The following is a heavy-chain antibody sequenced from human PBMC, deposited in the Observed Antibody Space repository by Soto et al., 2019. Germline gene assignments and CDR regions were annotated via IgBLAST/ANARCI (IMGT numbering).Heavy chain of an antibody. J-gene: IGHJ6*02. CDR2: IWYDGSNK. V-gene: IGHV3-33*01. Sequence: LRLSCAASGFTFSNYGMQWVRQAPGQGLEWVALIWYDGSNKFCAESVKGRFTISRDNSKNTLYLQMNSLKAQDTAVYYCARSGHGEPYYYYDMDVWGQGTTVTVSS. CDR3: ARSGHGEPYYYYDMDV. CDR1: GFTFSNYG. D-gene: IGHD4-17*01.